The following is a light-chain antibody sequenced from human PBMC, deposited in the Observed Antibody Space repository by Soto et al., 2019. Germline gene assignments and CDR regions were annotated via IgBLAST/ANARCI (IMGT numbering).Light chain of an antibody. J-gene: IGLJ1*01. V-gene: IGLV2-8*01. CDR1: SSDVGGCKF. CDR2: EVS. Sequence: QSALTQPPSASGSPGQSVTISCTGTSSDVGGCKFVSWYQQYPGKAPKLIIYEVSKRPSGVPDRFSGFKSGNTASLTVSGLRAEDAADYYCSSCAGSNNPYVFGTGTKLTVL. CDR3: SSCAGSNNPYV.